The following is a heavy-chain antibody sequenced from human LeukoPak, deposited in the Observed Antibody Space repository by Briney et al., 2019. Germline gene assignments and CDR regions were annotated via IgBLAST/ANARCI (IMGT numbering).Heavy chain of an antibody. D-gene: IGHD6-19*01. Sequence: SETLSLTCTVSGGSISSSSFHWGWIRQPPGKGLEWIGNIYYSGSTYYNPSLKSRVTISVDTSKNQFSLKLSSMTAADTAVYYCARLSSQWLVDYWGQGTLVTVSS. CDR3: ARLSSQWLVDY. J-gene: IGHJ4*02. CDR1: GGSISSSSFH. V-gene: IGHV4-39*01. CDR2: IYYSGST.